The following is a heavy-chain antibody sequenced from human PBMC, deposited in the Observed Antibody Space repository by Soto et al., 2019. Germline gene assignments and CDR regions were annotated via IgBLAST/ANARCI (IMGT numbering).Heavy chain of an antibody. CDR1: GDSVSSNSAA. D-gene: IGHD3-3*01. CDR2: TYYRSKWYN. CDR3: ARDLLRSLEWPNWFDP. Sequence: PSQTLSLTCAISGDSVSSNSAAWNWIRQSPSRGLEWLGRTYYRSKWYNDYAVSVKSRITINPDTSKNQFSLQLNSVTPEDTAVYYCARDLLRSLEWPNWFDPWGQGTLVTVSS. V-gene: IGHV6-1*01. J-gene: IGHJ5*02.